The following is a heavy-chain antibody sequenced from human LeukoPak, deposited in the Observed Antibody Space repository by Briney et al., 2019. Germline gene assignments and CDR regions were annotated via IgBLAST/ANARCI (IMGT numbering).Heavy chain of an antibody. CDR2: MNPNSGNT. CDR3: ARMDYGSGSYVPDY. D-gene: IGHD3-10*01. J-gene: IGHJ4*02. Sequence: GASVKVFCKASGYTFTSYDINWVRQATGQGLEWMGWMNPNSGNTGYAQKFQGRVTMTRNTSISTAYMELSSLRSEDTAVYYCARMDYGSGSYVPDYWGQGTLVTVSS. CDR1: GYTFTSYD. V-gene: IGHV1-8*01.